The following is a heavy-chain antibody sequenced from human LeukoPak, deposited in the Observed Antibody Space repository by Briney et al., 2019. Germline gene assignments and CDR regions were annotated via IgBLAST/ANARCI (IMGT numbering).Heavy chain of an antibody. D-gene: IGHD3-10*01. CDR2: IWHDGSHK. CDR1: GFTFYTYA. Sequence: GGSLRLSCAASGFTFYTYAMHWVRQAPGEGVEWVAHIWHDGSHKFYTNSVRRQFTISRDNSKNTVYLQMNNLRPDDTAVYYCAREIFGSGSYPFLWGQGTLFTVSS. CDR3: AREIFGSGSYPFL. V-gene: IGHV3-33*01. J-gene: IGHJ4*02.